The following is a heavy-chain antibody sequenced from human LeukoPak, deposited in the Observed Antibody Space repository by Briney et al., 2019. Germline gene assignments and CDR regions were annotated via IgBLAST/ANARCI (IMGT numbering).Heavy chain of an antibody. CDR3: ATPLGYGEPFDY. CDR2: IYYSGST. V-gene: IGHV4-31*03. D-gene: IGHD4-17*01. CDR1: GGSISSGGYY. J-gene: IGHJ4*02. Sequence: SETLSLTCTVSGGSISSGGYYWSWIRQYPGKGLEWIGYIYYSGSTYYNPSLKSRVTISVDTSKNQFSLKLSSVTAADTAVYYCATPLGYGEPFDYWGQGTLVTVSS.